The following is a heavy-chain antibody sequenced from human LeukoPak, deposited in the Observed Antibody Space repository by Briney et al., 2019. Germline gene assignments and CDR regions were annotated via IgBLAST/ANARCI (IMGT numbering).Heavy chain of an antibody. CDR2: ISGSGGST. V-gene: IGHV3-23*01. CDR3: AKSRSLVGLWDSFDP. Sequence: PGGSLSLSCAASGFTFSSYAMSWVRQAPGKGLEWVSVISGSGGSTYYADSVKGRFTISRDNSKNTLYLQMNSLRAEDTAVYYCAKSRSLVGLWDSFDPWCQGTLITVSS. CDR1: GFTFSSYA. D-gene: IGHD2-15*01. J-gene: IGHJ5*02.